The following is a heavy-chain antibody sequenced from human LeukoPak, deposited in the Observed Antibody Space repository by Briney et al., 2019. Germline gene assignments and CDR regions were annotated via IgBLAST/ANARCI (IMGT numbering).Heavy chain of an antibody. J-gene: IGHJ6*02. CDR3: ASDFTAKDYYGMDV. D-gene: IGHD5-18*01. Sequence: SETLSLTCTVSGGSISSGGYYWSWIRQHPGKVLEWIGYIYYSGSTYYNPSLKSRVTISVDTSKNQFSLKLSSVTAADTAVYYCASDFTAKDYYGMDVWGQGTTVTVSS. CDR2: IYYSGST. V-gene: IGHV4-31*03. CDR1: GGSISSGGYY.